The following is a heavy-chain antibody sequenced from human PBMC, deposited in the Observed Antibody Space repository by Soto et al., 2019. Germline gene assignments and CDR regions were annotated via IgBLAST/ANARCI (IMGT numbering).Heavy chain of an antibody. J-gene: IGHJ4*02. V-gene: IGHV1-18*01. Sequence: GASVKVSCKASGYTFTSYDISWVRQAPGQGLEWMGWISAYNANTNYAQKLQGRVTMTTDTSTSTAYMELRSLKSDDTAVYYCARDSDVWGYFDYWDQGTLVTVSS. CDR3: ARDSDVWGYFDY. CDR2: ISAYNANT. D-gene: IGHD3-16*01. CDR1: GYTFTSYD.